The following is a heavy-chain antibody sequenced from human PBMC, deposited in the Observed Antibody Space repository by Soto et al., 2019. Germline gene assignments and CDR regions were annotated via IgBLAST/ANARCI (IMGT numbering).Heavy chain of an antibody. V-gene: IGHV6-1*01. CDR2: TYYRSKWYN. CDR3: VRLIGNSRLDF. J-gene: IGHJ1*01. Sequence: PSXTLSLTCAISGDSVSSSSVTWNWIRQSPSRALEWLGRTYYRSKWYNDYAESVKSRITINPDTSKNQFSLHLNSVTPEDTAVYYCVRLIGNSRLDFWGQGTLVTVSS. D-gene: IGHD1-26*01. CDR1: GDSVSSSSVT.